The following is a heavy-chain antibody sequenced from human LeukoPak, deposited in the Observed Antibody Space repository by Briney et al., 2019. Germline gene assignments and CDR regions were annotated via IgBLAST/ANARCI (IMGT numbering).Heavy chain of an antibody. Sequence: GGSLRLSCAASGFTFSGSAMRWVRQASGKGLEWVGRIRSKANSYATAYAASVKGRFTISRDDSKNTAYLQMNSLKTEDTAVYYCTRPGYSSSVVDYWGQGTLVTVSS. J-gene: IGHJ4*02. V-gene: IGHV3-73*01. CDR2: IRSKANSYAT. CDR1: GFTFSGSA. D-gene: IGHD6-13*01. CDR3: TRPGYSSSVVDY.